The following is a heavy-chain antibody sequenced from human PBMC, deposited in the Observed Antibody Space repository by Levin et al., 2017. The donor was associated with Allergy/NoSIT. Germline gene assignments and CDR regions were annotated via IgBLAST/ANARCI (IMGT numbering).Heavy chain of an antibody. CDR1: GFTFSGSA. CDR2: IRSKANSYAT. D-gene: IGHD4-17*01. J-gene: IGHJ6*03. Sequence: GGSLRLSCAASGFTFSGSAMHWVRQASGKGLEWVGRIRSKANSYATAYAASVKGRFTISRDDSKNTAYLQMNSLKTEDTAVYYCTSGDDGDDDYYYYMDVWGKGTTVTVSS. CDR3: TSGDDGDDDYYYYMDV. V-gene: IGHV3-73*01.